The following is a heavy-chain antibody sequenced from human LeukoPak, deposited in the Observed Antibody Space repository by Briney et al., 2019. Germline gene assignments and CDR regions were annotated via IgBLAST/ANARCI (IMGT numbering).Heavy chain of an antibody. CDR3: ARVDWSYYYYGMDV. Sequence: SETLSLTCIVSGGSISNYYWSWIRQPPGKGLEWIGYIYYTGSTSYNPSLKSRVTISLDTSKNQFSLKLSSVTAADTAVYYCARVDWSYYYYGMDVWGQGTTVTVSS. J-gene: IGHJ6*02. CDR1: GGSISNYY. D-gene: IGHD3/OR15-3a*01. V-gene: IGHV4-59*01. CDR2: IYYTGST.